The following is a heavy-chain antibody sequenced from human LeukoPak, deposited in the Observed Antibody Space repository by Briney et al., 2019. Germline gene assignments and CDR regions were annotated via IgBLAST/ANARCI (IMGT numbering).Heavy chain of an antibody. CDR2: MNPNSGNT. Sequence: ASVKVSCKASGYTSTSYDINWVRQATGQGLEWMGWMNPNSGNTGYAQKFQGRVTMTRNTSISTAYMELSSLRSEDTAVYYCARGQEGATWEYYYYGMDVWGQGTTVTVSS. CDR3: ARGQEGATWEYYYYGMDV. CDR1: GYTSTSYD. D-gene: IGHD1-26*01. V-gene: IGHV1-8*01. J-gene: IGHJ6*02.